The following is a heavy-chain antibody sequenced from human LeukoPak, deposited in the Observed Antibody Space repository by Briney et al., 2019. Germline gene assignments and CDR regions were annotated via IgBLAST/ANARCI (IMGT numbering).Heavy chain of an antibody. J-gene: IGHJ6*02. CDR1: GGSISSYY. CDR2: IYYSGST. CDR3: ARGSGPLRRIIPYYYYGMDV. V-gene: IGHV4-59*12. Sequence: SETLSLTCTVSGGSISSYYWSWIRQPPGKGLERIGYIYYSGSTNYNPSLKSRVTISVDTSKNQFSLKLSSVTAADTAVYYCARGSGPLRRIIPYYYYGMDVWGQGTTVTVSS. D-gene: IGHD5-12*01.